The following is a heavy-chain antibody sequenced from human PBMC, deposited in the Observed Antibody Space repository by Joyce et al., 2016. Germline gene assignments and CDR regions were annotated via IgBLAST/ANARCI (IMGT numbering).Heavy chain of an antibody. V-gene: IGHV3-23*01. CDR3: AKIPPPLDCTEGVCLAFDI. CDR1: GFTFNIYG. CDR2: IRRSGGAS. Sequence: EVQLLESGGGVVQPGESLRLSCAASGFTFNIYGMSWVRQAPGKGLEVVSGIRRSGGASNYADSVKGRFTISRDNSKSTLFLQMNSLRAEDTALYYCAKIPPPLDCTEGVCLAFDIWGQGTMVSVSS. D-gene: IGHD2-8*01. J-gene: IGHJ3*02.